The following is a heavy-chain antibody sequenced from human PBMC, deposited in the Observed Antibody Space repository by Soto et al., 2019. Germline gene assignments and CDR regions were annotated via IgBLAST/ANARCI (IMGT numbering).Heavy chain of an antibody. CDR3: VKGEYYYDGSAYYPFDY. J-gene: IGHJ4*02. CDR1: GVTFSSCA. V-gene: IGHV3-23*01. D-gene: IGHD3-22*01. Sequence: GGSLRLSCAASGVTFSSCAMCWVRQAPGKGLEWVSVIIDSGARTYYADSVKGRFTISRDNSKNTAYLQMSSLRPEDTAVYYCVKGEYYYDGSAYYPFDYWGQGRMVTVSS. CDR2: IIDSGART.